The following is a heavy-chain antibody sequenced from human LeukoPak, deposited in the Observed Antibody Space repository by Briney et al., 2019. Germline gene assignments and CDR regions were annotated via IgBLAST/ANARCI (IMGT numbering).Heavy chain of an antibody. J-gene: IGHJ4*02. CDR3: ARLAYCGGDCYVFDY. D-gene: IGHD2-21*02. Sequence: SENLSFNGTGSGVSISSYYWSWIRQRAGKGLEWIGRIYTSGSTNDNPSLKSRVTMSVDTSKNQFSLKLSSVTAADTAVYYCARLAYCGGDCYVFDYWGQGTLVTVSS. V-gene: IGHV4-4*07. CDR1: GVSISSYY. CDR2: IYTSGST.